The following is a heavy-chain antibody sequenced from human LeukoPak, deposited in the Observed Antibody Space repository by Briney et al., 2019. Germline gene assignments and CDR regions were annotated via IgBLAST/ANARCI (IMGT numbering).Heavy chain of an antibody. CDR3: ARRRAATTIYHYSMDF. D-gene: IGHD5/OR15-5a*01. CDR2: IYPSDSET. Sequence: GESLKISCKASGYTFSTYWIAWVRRMPGKGLEWMGIIYPSDSETRYSPSFQGQVTISVDKSISTAYLQWRSLKASDTAMYYCARRRAATTIYHYSMDFWGHGTTVIVSS. J-gene: IGHJ6*02. CDR1: GYTFSTYW. V-gene: IGHV5-51*01.